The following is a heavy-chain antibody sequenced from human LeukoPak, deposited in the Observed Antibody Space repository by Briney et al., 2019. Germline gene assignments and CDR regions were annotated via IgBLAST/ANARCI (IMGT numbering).Heavy chain of an antibody. D-gene: IGHD3-3*01. CDR3: ARGHKNKLYYDFWSGYERALNWFDP. Sequence: SVKVSCKASGGTFSSYAISWVRQAPGQGLEWMGGIIPIFGTANYAQKFQGRVTITTDESTSTAYMELSSLRSEDTAVYYCARGHKNKLYYDFWSGYERALNWFDPWGQGTLVTVSS. J-gene: IGHJ5*02. CDR1: GGTFSSYA. CDR2: IIPIFGTA. V-gene: IGHV1-69*05.